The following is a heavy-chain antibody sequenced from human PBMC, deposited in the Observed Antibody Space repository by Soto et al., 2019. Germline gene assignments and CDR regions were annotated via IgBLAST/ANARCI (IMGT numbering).Heavy chain of an antibody. CDR2: INEDGSDK. V-gene: IGHV3-7*01. D-gene: IGHD6-6*01. CDR1: GFTFSRHW. CDR3: ARDGRKLEDYFDY. J-gene: IGHJ4*02. Sequence: PGGSLRLSCAASGFTFSRHWMSWLRQAPGKGLEWVANINEDGSDKYYVDSVKGRFTISRDNAKNSLYLQMSSLRVEDTAVYYCARDGRKLEDYFDYWGQGTTVTFSS.